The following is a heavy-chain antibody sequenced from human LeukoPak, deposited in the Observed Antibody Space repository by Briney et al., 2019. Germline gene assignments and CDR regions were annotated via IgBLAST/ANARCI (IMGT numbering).Heavy chain of an antibody. Sequence: PSETLSLTCTVSGGSISGGDYYWTWIRQHPGKGLEWIGYIYYSGSTNYNPSLKSRVTISVDTSKNQFSLKLSSVTAADTAVYYCARHPQSYGYSGYEYYFDYWGQGTLVTVSS. D-gene: IGHD5-12*01. J-gene: IGHJ4*02. CDR2: IYYSGST. CDR1: GGSISGGDYY. V-gene: IGHV4-61*08. CDR3: ARHPQSYGYSGYEYYFDY.